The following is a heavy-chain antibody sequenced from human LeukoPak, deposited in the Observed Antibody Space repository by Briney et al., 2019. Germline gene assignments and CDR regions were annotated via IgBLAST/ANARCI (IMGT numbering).Heavy chain of an antibody. CDR1: GYTLTSYY. J-gene: IGHJ3*02. CDR3: ARDSPLDAFDI. Sequence: GASVKVSCKASGYTLTSYYMHWVRQAPGQGLEWMGIINPSGGSTSYAQKFQGRVTMTRDTSTSTVYMELSSLRSEDTAVYYCARDSPLDAFDIWGQGTMVTVSS. V-gene: IGHV1-46*01. CDR2: INPSGGST.